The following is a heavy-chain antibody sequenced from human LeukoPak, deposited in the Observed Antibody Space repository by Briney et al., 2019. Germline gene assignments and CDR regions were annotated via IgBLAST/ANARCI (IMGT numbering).Heavy chain of an antibody. V-gene: IGHV3-7*03. D-gene: IGHD3-9*01. CDR3: ARGADWYDY. CDR1: GFTFSSYW. Sequence: GGSLRLSCAASGFTFSSYWMSWVRQAPGKGLEWVANIKRGGSQKYNVDSVKGRLTISRDNAKNSLYLQMNSLRAEDTAVYYCARGADWYDYWGQGTLVTVSS. J-gene: IGHJ4*02. CDR2: IKRGGSQK.